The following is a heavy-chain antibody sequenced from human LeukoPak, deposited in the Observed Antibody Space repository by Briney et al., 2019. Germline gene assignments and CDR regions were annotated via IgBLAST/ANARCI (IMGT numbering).Heavy chain of an antibody. J-gene: IGHJ4*02. CDR2: IKQDGSEK. Sequence: GGSLRLSCAASGFTFSSYWMSWVRQAPGKGLEWVANIKQDGSEKYYVDSVKGRFTISRDNAKNSLYLQMNSLRAEDTAVYYCARVHDSSGYYYGVDYWGQGTLVTVSS. D-gene: IGHD3-22*01. CDR1: GFTFSSYW. V-gene: IGHV3-7*01. CDR3: ARVHDSSGYYYGVDY.